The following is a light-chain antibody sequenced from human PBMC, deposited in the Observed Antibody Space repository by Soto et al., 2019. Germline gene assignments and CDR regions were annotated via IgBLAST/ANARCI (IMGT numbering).Light chain of an antibody. Sequence: EIVLTQSPGTLSLSPGERATLSCRASQSVSSSNLAWYQQKPGQAPRLLIYGSSTRATGIPARFSGSRSGAEFTLTISSLQSEDFAVYYCQHYVTWPLTFGGGTKVDIK. CDR1: QSVSSSN. CDR2: GSS. V-gene: IGKV3-15*01. CDR3: QHYVTWPLT. J-gene: IGKJ4*01.